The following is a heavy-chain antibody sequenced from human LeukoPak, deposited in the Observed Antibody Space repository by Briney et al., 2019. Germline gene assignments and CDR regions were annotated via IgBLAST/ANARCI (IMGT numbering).Heavy chain of an antibody. CDR3: AKSAGLLRGYYYYYYMDV. D-gene: IGHD2-15*01. Sequence: GGSLRLSCAASGFTFDDYAMHWVRQAPGKGLEWVSLISWDGGSTYYADSVKGRFTISRDNSKNSLYLQMNSLRAEDTALYYCAKSAGLLRGYYYYYYMDVWGKGITVTVSS. CDR1: GFTFDDYA. J-gene: IGHJ6*03. V-gene: IGHV3-43D*03. CDR2: ISWDGGST.